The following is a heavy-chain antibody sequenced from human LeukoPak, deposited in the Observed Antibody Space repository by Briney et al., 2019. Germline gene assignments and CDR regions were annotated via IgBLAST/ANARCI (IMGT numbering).Heavy chain of an antibody. V-gene: IGHV4-31*01. Sequence: SETLSLTCTVSGGSISSGGFYWRWIRQHPGKGLEWIGYIYYSGSTYYNPSPTSQITISQDTSKNQFSLKLSSVIAADTAVYYCARRQLPGGYFDFWGQGTLVTVSS. J-gene: IGHJ4*02. CDR3: ARRQLPGGYFDF. D-gene: IGHD2-2*01. CDR2: IYYSGST. CDR1: GGSISSGGFY.